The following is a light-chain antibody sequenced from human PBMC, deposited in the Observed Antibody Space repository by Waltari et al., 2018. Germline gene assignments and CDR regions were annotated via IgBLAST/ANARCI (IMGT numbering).Light chain of an antibody. CDR1: QGITDY. J-gene: IGKJ3*01. V-gene: IGKV1-27*01. CDR2: TAS. Sequence: DIQLTQSPSSLSVSVGDRVTITRRASQGITDYLAWYQLKPGKAPQLLIYTASTLQPGVPARFRGSGSGTDFALTISSLQPEDVATYYCQQFHSAPFTFGPGTK. CDR3: QQFHSAPFT.